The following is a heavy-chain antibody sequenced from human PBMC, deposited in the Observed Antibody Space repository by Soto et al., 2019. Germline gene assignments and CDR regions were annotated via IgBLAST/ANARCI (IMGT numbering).Heavy chain of an antibody. CDR3: ASKYCSSTSCYDHDAFDI. CDR2: IYPGDSDT. Sequence: GESLKISCKGSGYSFTSYWIGWVRQMPGKGLEWMGIIYPGDSDTRYSPSFQGQVTISADKSISTAYLQWSSLKASDTAMYYCASKYCSSTSCYDHDAFDIWGQGTMVTVSS. J-gene: IGHJ3*02. CDR1: GYSFTSYW. V-gene: IGHV5-51*01. D-gene: IGHD2-2*01.